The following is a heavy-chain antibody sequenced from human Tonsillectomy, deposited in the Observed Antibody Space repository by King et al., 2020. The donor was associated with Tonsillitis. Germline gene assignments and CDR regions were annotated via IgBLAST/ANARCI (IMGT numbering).Heavy chain of an antibody. CDR3: ATWELLAANFDY. Sequence: VQLLESGGGLVQPGGPLRLSCAASGFTFRTYAMSWVRQAPGKGLEWVSGISGNGANTLYADSVKGRFTISRDNSKNTLYLQMNSLRADDTAIYYCATWELLAANFDYWGQGTLVTVSS. V-gene: IGHV3-23*01. D-gene: IGHD1-26*01. CDR2: ISGNGANT. CDR1: GFTFRTYA. J-gene: IGHJ4*02.